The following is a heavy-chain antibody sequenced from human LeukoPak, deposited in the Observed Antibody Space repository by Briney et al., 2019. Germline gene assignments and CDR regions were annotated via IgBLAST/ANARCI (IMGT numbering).Heavy chain of an antibody. V-gene: IGHV3-23*01. Sequence: PGGSLRLSCAAPGFTFSSYSMSWVRQAPGKGLEWVSAISSSGGSTDYTDSVKGRFTISRDNSKNTLYLQMNSLRAEDTAVYYCAKKMSITAASQVDYWGQGTLVTVSS. D-gene: IGHD1-20*01. J-gene: IGHJ4*02. CDR2: ISSSGGST. CDR3: AKKMSITAASQVDY. CDR1: GFTFSSYS.